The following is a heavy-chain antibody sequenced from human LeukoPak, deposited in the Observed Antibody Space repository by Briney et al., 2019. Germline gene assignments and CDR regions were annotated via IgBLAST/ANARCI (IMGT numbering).Heavy chain of an antibody. J-gene: IGHJ4*02. V-gene: IGHV1-24*01. D-gene: IGHD6-13*01. Sequence: GASVKVSCKVSGYSLTELSIHWVRQAPGKGLEWMGGFDPEDGETIYAQKLQGRVTMTTDTSTNTAYMELRSLRSDDTAVYYCARFEGYSSSSWYAFDYWGQGTLVTVSS. CDR3: ARFEGYSSSSWYAFDY. CDR1: GYSLTELS. CDR2: FDPEDGET.